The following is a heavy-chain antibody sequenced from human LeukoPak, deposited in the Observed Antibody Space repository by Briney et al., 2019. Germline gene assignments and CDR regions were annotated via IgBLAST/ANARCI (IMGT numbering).Heavy chain of an antibody. V-gene: IGHV3-23*01. Sequence: GGSLRLSCAASGFPLSSYAMNWVRQAPGKGLEWVSAIGGSGGSTYYADSVKGRFTISRDNSKNTLNLQMNSLRAEDTAVYYCARKAGYYYGSGDYWGQGTLVTVSS. CDR1: GFPLSSYA. CDR3: ARKAGYYYGSGDY. J-gene: IGHJ4*02. CDR2: IGGSGGST. D-gene: IGHD3-10*01.